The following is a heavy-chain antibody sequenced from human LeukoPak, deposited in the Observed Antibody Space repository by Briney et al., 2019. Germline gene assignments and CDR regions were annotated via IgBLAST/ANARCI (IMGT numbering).Heavy chain of an antibody. J-gene: IGHJ5*02. CDR1: GGSISSYY. Sequence: PSETLSLTCTVSGGSISSYYWSWIRQPPGKGLEWIGDIYYSGSTNYNPSLKSRGTISVDTSKNQFSLKLSSVTAADTAVYYCARNYDYVWGSYPPRGFDPWGQGTLVTVSS. V-gene: IGHV4-59*01. CDR2: IYYSGST. CDR3: ARNYDYVWGSYPPRGFDP. D-gene: IGHD3-16*02.